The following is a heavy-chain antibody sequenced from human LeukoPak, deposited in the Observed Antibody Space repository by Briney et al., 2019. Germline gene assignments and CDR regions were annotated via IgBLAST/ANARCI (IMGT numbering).Heavy chain of an antibody. D-gene: IGHD7-27*01. CDR2: LSNDGTIT. Sequence: GGSLRLSCAASGFTFSTYWMLWVRPAPGKGLVWVSRLSNDGTITAYADFVKGRFTISRDNAKSTLYLQMNSLRVDDTAVYYCGKDYWGSVDYWGQGTLVTVSS. J-gene: IGHJ4*02. V-gene: IGHV3-74*01. CDR1: GFTFSTYW. CDR3: GKDYWGSVDY.